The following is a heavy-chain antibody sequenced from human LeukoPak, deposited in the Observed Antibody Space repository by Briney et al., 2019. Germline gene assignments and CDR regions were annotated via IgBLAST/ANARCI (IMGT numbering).Heavy chain of an antibody. CDR1: GGSFSGYY. CDR3: ARYGGAVAGTTWYFNL. CDR2: INDSGST. J-gene: IGHJ2*01. Sequence: SETLSLTCAVYGGSFSGYYWTWVRQPPGKGLEWIGEINDSGSTNYNPSLKSRVSISIDMSKNQFSLKQISVTAADTAVYYCARYGGAVAGTTWYFNLWGRGTLVTVSS. D-gene: IGHD6-19*01. V-gene: IGHV4-34*01.